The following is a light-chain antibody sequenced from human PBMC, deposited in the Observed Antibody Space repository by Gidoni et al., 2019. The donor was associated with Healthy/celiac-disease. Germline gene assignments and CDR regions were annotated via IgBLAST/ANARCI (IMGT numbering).Light chain of an antibody. J-gene: IGKJ3*01. V-gene: IGKV1-39*01. CDR2: AAS. CDR1: QSISSY. CDR3: QQSYSTPFT. Sequence: DIQLTQSPSSLSASVGDRVTITCRANQSISSYLTWYQQKPGNAPKLLIYAASSLQSGVPSRFSGSGSGSDFTLTISSLQPEDFATYYCQQSYSTPFTFGPGTKVDIK.